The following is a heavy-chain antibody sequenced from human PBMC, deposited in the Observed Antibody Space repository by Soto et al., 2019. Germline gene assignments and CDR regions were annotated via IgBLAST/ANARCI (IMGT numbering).Heavy chain of an antibody. CDR1: GFIFSSYA. J-gene: IGHJ4*02. CDR3: ANAVIRRVGISAAGYYIDC. Sequence: PGGSLRLSSAASGFIFSSYAMSWVRQAPGKGLEWVSDISGSGGSTYYADSVKGRFTISRDNSKNTLYLQMNSLRAEDTAVYYCANAVIRRVGISAAGYYIDCEGQCTLLTVYS. CDR2: ISGSGGST. D-gene: IGHD6-13*01. V-gene: IGHV3-23*01.